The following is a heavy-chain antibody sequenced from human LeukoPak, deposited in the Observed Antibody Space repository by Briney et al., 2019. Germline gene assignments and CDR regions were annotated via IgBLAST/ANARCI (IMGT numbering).Heavy chain of an antibody. J-gene: IGHJ6*03. CDR3: TRTWAHYYSMEV. Sequence: SETLSLTCTVSGGSISGYYWSWIRQPPGKGLEWIGRIYTSGSPNYNPSLKSRVTISVDSSKNQFSLKLTSVTAADTAVYYCTRTWAHYYSMEVWGKGTTVTVSS. CDR1: GGSISGYY. D-gene: IGHD1-26*01. V-gene: IGHV4-4*08. CDR2: IYTSGSP.